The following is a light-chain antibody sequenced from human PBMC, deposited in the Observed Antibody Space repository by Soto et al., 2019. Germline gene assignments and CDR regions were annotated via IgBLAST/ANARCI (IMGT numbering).Light chain of an antibody. Sequence: QSALTQPPSASGSPGQSVTISCTGTSSDIGGYNSVSWYQRYPGKAPKLMIYEVSKRPSGVPDRFSASKSDNTASLTVSGLQAEDEAEYYCSSYAGSKNLIFGGGTKLTVL. J-gene: IGLJ2*01. CDR2: EVS. CDR1: SSDIGGYNS. V-gene: IGLV2-8*01. CDR3: SSYAGSKNLI.